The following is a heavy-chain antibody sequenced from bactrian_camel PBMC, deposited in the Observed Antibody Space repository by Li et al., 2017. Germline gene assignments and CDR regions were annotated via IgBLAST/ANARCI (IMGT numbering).Heavy chain of an antibody. V-gene: IGHV3S55*01. Sequence: HVQLVESGGGSVQAGGSLRLSCAASAATGGPFYMAYFRQAPGKEREGVASISGDGRTKYGDSVKGRFTISRDKSNSRLFLQMNNLKPEDSARYFCVAERYGGCALVSNYGYWGQGTQVTVS. CDR1: AATGGPFY. CDR3: VAERYGGCALVSNYGY. J-gene: IGHJ6*01. CDR2: ISGDGRT. D-gene: IGHD6*01.